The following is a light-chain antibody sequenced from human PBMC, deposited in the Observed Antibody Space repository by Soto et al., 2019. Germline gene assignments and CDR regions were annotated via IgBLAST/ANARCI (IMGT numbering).Light chain of an antibody. V-gene: IGKV3-20*01. CDR3: QHYGRSPPFT. CDR1: QIVSSSY. CDR2: GAS. Sequence: EIVLTQSPGTLSLSPGERATLSCRTSQIVSSSYLVWYQQKPGQPPRLLIYGASSRAIGVPDRFSGSGSGTDFTLTITRLEPEDSAVYYCQHYGRSPPFTFGQGTMLEI. J-gene: IGKJ2*01.